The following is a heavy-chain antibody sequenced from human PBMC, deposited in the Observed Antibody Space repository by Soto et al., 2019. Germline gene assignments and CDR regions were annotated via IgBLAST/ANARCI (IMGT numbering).Heavy chain of an antibody. CDR3: ARRVFGVVIGNNWFDP. D-gene: IGHD3-3*01. Sequence: SETLSLTCAVYGGSFSGYYWSWIRQPPGKGLEWIGEINHSGSTNYNPSLKSRVTISVDTSKNQFSLKLSSVTAADTAVYYCARRVFGVVIGNNWFDPWGQGTLVTVSS. CDR1: GGSFSGYY. J-gene: IGHJ5*02. V-gene: IGHV4-34*01. CDR2: INHSGST.